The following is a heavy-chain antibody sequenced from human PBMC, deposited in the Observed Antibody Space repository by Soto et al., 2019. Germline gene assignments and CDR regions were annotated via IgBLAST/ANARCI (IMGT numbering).Heavy chain of an antibody. Sequence: QVQLQESGPGLVKPSETLSLTCTVSGGSISSYYWSWIRQPPGKGLEWIGYIYYTGSTNYNPSLKSRVTISVDTSKNQFSLKLSSVTAADTAVYYCARQDYYYHGMDVWGQGTTVTVSS. CDR1: GGSISSYY. J-gene: IGHJ6*02. CDR3: ARQDYYYHGMDV. V-gene: IGHV4-59*01. CDR2: IYYTGST.